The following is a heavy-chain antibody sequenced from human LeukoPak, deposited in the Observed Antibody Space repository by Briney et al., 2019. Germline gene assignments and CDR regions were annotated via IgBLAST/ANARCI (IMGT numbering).Heavy chain of an antibody. D-gene: IGHD2-2*02. CDR1: GFTFSNYA. CDR2: IKSKTDGGTT. CDR3: TTDFGCSSTSCYSNYYYYMDV. J-gene: IGHJ6*03. Sequence: GGSLRLSCAASGFTFSNYAMSWVRQAPGKGLEWVGRIKSKTDGGTTDYAAPVKGRFTISRDDSKNTLYLQMNSLKTEDTAVYYCTTDFGCSSTSCYSNYYYYMDVWGKGTTVTVSS. V-gene: IGHV3-15*01.